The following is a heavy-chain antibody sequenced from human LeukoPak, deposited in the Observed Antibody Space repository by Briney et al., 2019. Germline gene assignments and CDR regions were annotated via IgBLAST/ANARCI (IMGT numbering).Heavy chain of an antibody. CDR1: GFTLGSYG. V-gene: IGHV3-30*18. D-gene: IGHD5-24*01. CDR3: AKEREMATRYYFDY. J-gene: IGHJ4*02. Sequence: PGRSLRLSCAASGFTLGSYGMHWVRQAPGKGLEGVASISYDGSNEYYGDSVKGRFSVSRDNSKNTLYLHMNSLRAEDTAVYYCAKEREMATRYYFDYWGQGTLVTVSS. CDR2: ISYDGSNE.